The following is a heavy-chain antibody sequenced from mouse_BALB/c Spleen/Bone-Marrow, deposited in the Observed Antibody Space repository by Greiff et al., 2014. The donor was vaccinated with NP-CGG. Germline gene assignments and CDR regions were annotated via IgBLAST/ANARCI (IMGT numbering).Heavy chain of an antibody. V-gene: IGHV1-55*01. D-gene: IGHD3-1*01. CDR2: IYPGSGST. CDR1: GYNFTSYW. J-gene: IGHJ3*01. CDR3: ARFSQLGLLAY. Sequence: QVHVKQSGAELVKPGTSVKLSCKASGYNFTSYWINWVKLRPGQGLEWIGDIYPGSGSTNHNEKFKSKATLTVDTSSSTAYMQLSSLASEDSALYYCARFSQLGLLAYWGQGTLVTVSA.